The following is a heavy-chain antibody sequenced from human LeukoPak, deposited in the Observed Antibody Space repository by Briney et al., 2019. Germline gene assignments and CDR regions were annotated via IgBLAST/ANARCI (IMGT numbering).Heavy chain of an antibody. Sequence: WGALRIPCAAPWFTFCSYSMSWGRPAPRKGPGWGSAISGSGGSTYYADSVKGRFTISRDNSKNTLYLQMNSLRAEDTAVYYCAKDKAYSSSWYYFDYWGQGTLVTVSS. CDR3: AKDKAYSSSWYYFDY. J-gene: IGHJ4*02. V-gene: IGHV3-23*01. CDR2: ISGSGGST. D-gene: IGHD6-13*01. CDR1: WFTFCSYS.